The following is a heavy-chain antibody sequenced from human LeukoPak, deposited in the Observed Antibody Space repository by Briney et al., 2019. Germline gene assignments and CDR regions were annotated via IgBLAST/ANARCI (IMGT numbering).Heavy chain of an antibody. V-gene: IGHV1-46*01. J-gene: IGHJ4*02. D-gene: IGHD4-23*01. Sequence: ASVKVSCKAPGYTFTSYYMHWVRQAPGQGLEWMGIINPSGGSTSYAQKFQGRVTMTRDTSTSTVYMELSSLRSEDTAVYYCARDDYGGNSFDYWGQGTLVTVSS. CDR3: ARDDYGGNSFDY. CDR2: INPSGGST. CDR1: GYTFTSYY.